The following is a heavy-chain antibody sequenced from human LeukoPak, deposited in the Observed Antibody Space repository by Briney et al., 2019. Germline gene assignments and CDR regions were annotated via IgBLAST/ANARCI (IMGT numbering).Heavy chain of an antibody. Sequence: ASVKVSCKASGYTFTSYGISWVRQAPGQGLEWMGWISAYNGNTNYAQKLQGRVTMTTDTSTSTAYMELRSLRSDDTAVYYCARDQDYDILTGTYYFDYWGQGTLVTVSS. CDR3: ARDQDYDILTGTYYFDY. J-gene: IGHJ4*02. D-gene: IGHD3-9*01. V-gene: IGHV1-18*01. CDR2: ISAYNGNT. CDR1: GYTFTSYG.